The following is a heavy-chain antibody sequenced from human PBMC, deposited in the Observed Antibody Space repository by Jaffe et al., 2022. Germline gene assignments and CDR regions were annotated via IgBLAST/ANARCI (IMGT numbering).Heavy chain of an antibody. V-gene: IGHV3-23*01. Sequence: EVQLLESGGGLVQPGGSLRLSCAASGFTFSSYAMSWVRQAPGKGLEWVSAISGSGGSTYYADSVKGRFTISRDNSKNTLYLQMNSLRAEDTAVYYCAKDRLVFTMVQGVIIPNDAFDIWGQGTMVTVSS. CDR1: GFTFSSYA. D-gene: IGHD3-10*01. CDR3: AKDRLVFTMVQGVIIPNDAFDI. J-gene: IGHJ3*02. CDR2: ISGSGGST.